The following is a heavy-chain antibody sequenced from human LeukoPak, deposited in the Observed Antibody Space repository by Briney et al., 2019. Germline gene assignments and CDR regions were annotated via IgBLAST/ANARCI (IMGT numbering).Heavy chain of an antibody. D-gene: IGHD3-10*01. CDR3: ARDLSYGSLD. CDR2: IWYDGSKK. Sequence: GGSLRLSCAASGFTFTSYGFHWVRQAPGKGLEWLAVIWYDGSKKYYADSVKGRFTISRDDSKNALFLQMNGLGADDTAVYYCARDLSYGSLDWGQGTLVTVSS. CDR1: GFTFTSYG. J-gene: IGHJ4*02. V-gene: IGHV3-33*01.